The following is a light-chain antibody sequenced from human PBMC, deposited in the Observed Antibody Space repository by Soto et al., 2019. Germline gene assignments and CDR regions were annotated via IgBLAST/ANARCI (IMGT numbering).Light chain of an antibody. CDR1: QSVSSN. J-gene: IGKJ1*01. CDR2: GGS. Sequence: EIVMTQSPSTLSVSPGERSTLSCRASQSVSSNLAWYQQRPGQAPRLLIYGGSTRAAGIADRFSGSGSGRDFTLTINRLEPEDFAVYYCQQYGSSPQTFGQGTKVDIK. V-gene: IGKV3-20*01. CDR3: QQYGSSPQT.